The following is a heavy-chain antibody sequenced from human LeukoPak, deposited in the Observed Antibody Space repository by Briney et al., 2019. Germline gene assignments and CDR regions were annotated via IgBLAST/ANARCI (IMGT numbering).Heavy chain of an antibody. CDR2: IYHSGST. J-gene: IGHJ5*02. D-gene: IGHD6-19*01. V-gene: IGHV4-4*02. CDR3: ARVSGWYQGWFDP. CDR1: GGSISSSNW. Sequence: PSETLSLTCAVSGGSISSSNWWSWVRQPPGKGLEWIGEIYHSGSTNYNPSLKSRVTISVDKSKNQFSLKLSSVTAADTAVYYCARVSGWYQGWFDPWGQGTLVTVSS.